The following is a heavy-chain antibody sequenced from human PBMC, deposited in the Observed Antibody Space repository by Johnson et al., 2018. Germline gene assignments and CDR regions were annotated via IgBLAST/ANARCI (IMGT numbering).Heavy chain of an antibody. Sequence: VQLVETGGDVVQPGRSLRLSCAASGFTFSSYGMHWVRQAPGKGLEWVAVISYDGNNKYYADSVKGRFTISRDNSKNTLYLQMDSLRAEDTAVYYCARDHFPIAAAGENYYYYGMDVWGQGTTVTVSS. CDR3: ARDHFPIAAAGENYYYYGMDV. CDR2: ISYDGNNK. V-gene: IGHV3-30*03. CDR1: GFTFSSYG. J-gene: IGHJ6*02. D-gene: IGHD6-13*01.